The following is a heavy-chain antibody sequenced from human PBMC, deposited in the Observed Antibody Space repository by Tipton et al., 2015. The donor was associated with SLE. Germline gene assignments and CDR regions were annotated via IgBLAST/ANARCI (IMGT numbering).Heavy chain of an antibody. J-gene: IGHJ2*01. D-gene: IGHD3-22*01. CDR1: GGSFSGYY. Sequence: TLSLTCAVYGGSFSGYYWSWIRQPPGKGLEWIGEINHSGSTNYNPSLKSRVTISVDTSKNQFSLKLSSVTAADTAVYYCARGGYYYDSSGRYFDLWGRGTLVTVSS. CDR3: ARGGYYYDSSGRYFDL. CDR2: INHSGST. V-gene: IGHV4-34*01.